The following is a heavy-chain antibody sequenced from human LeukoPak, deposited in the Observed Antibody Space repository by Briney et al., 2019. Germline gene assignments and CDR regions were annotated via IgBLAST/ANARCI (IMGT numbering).Heavy chain of an antibody. V-gene: IGHV4-4*02. CDR1: GGSISSSNW. D-gene: IGHD3-16*02. CDR3: ARITFGGVIVNAFDI. J-gene: IGHJ3*02. CDR2: IYHSGGT. Sequence: SETLSLTCAVSGGSISSSNWWSWVRQPPGKGLEWIGEIYHSGGTNYNPSLKSRVTISVDKSKNQFSLKLSSVTAADTAVYYCARITFGGVIVNAFDIWGQGTMVTVSS.